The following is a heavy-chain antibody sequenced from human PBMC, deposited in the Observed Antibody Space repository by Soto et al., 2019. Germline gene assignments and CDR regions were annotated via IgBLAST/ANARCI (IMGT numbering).Heavy chain of an antibody. CDR3: ARHMVRGVIMPFDY. CDR2: IFYTGRP. J-gene: IGHJ4*02. D-gene: IGHD3-10*01. V-gene: IGHV4-39*01. CDR1: GGSVSNNSYS. Sequence: SEPLSLTCTVSGGSVSNNSYSWGWIRQSPGKGLEGIGSIFYTGRPYYNPSLKSRVTISVDTSKNQFSLKLSPVTATDTAVYYCARHMVRGVIMPFDYWGQGTLVTVSS.